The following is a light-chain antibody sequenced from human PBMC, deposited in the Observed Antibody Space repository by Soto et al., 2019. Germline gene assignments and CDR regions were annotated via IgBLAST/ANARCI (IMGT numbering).Light chain of an antibody. Sequence: QSALTQPASVSGSPGQSITISCTGTSSDIGVYNYVSWYQQHPGKAPKLIIYEVSNRPSGVSDRFSASKSGTSASLAISGLQSEDEADYYYIAWDDRLNGRVFGGGTKLTVL. CDR2: EVS. V-gene: IGLV2-14*01. CDR3: IAWDDRLNGRV. J-gene: IGLJ3*02. CDR1: SSDIGVYNY.